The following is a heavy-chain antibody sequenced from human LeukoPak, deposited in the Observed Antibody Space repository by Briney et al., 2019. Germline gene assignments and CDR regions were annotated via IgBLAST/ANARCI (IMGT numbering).Heavy chain of an antibody. CDR1: GFTFSRDG. Sequence: GGSLRLSCAASGFTFSRDGMHWVRQALGKGLEWVAVISYDGSNKYYADSVKGRFTISRDNSKNTLYLQMNSLRAEDTAVYYCAKEDTDWGQGTLVTASS. CDR3: AKEDTD. J-gene: IGHJ4*02. CDR2: ISYDGSNK. V-gene: IGHV3-30*18.